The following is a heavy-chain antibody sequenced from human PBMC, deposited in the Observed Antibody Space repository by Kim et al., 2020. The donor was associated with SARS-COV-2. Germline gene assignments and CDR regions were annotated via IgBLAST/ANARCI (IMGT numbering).Heavy chain of an antibody. J-gene: IGHJ4*02. CDR1: GGSISSYY. CDR3: YCSSTSWRDY. V-gene: IGHV4-59*08. D-gene: IGHD2-2*01. CDR2: IYYSGST. Sequence: SETLSLTCTVSGGSISSYYWSWIRQPPGKGLEWIGYIYYSGSTNYNPSLKSRVTISVDTSKNQFSLKLSSVTAADTAVYYCYCSSTSWRDYWGQGTLVTVSS.